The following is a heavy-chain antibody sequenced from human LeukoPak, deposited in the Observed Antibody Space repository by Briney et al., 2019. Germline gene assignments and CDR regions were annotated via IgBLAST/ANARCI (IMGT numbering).Heavy chain of an antibody. V-gene: IGHV3-23*01. J-gene: IGHJ6*03. Sequence: SGVSLRLSCAASGFTFSSYAMSWVRQAPGKGLEWVSAIGDSGGSTYYADSVKGRFTISRDNSKNTLYLQMNSLRAEDTAVYYCAKDSRVTMIVVVDYYYYYMDVWGKGTTVTVSS. CDR2: IGDSGGST. CDR3: AKDSRVTMIVVVDYYYYYMDV. D-gene: IGHD3-22*01. CDR1: GFTFSSYA.